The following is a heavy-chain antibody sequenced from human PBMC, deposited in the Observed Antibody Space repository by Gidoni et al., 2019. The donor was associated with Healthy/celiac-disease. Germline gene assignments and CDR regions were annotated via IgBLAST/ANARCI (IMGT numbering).Heavy chain of an antibody. V-gene: IGHV1-46*01. CDR2: INPSGGST. CDR1: GSTFTSSY. J-gene: IGHJ3*02. CDR3: ARACSGGSCYRGIAAFDI. D-gene: IGHD2-15*01. Sequence: VLSGAEVKKPGASVKVSCKASGSTFTSSYRHWVRQAPGQGLEWMGIINPSGGSTSYAQKFQGRVTMTRDTSTSTVYMELSSLRSEDSAVYYCARACSGGSCYRGIAAFDIWGQGTMVTVSS.